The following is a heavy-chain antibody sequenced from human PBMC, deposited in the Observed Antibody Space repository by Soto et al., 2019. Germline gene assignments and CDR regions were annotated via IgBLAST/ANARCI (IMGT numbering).Heavy chain of an antibody. CDR2: FDPEDGET. CDR1: GYTLTELS. CDR3: ATRVVAHDAFDI. J-gene: IGHJ3*02. V-gene: IGHV1-24*01. Sequence: QVQLVQSGAEVKKPGASVKVSFNVSGYTLTELSMQWVRQAPGKGLEWMGGFDPEDGETIYAQKFQGRVTMTEDTSTDTAYMELSSLRSEDTAVYYCATRVVAHDAFDIWGQGTMVTVSS. D-gene: IGHD2-15*01.